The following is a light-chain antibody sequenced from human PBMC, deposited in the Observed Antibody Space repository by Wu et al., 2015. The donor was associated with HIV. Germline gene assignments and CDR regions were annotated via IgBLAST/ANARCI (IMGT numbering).Light chain of an antibody. CDR1: QSVSSSY. J-gene: IGKJ2*01. V-gene: IGKV3-20*01. Sequence: EIVLTQSPGTLSLSPGERATLSCRASQSVSSSYLAWYQQKPGQAPRLLIYDASSRATGIPDRFSGSGSGTDFTLTISRLEPADFAVYYCQQYGSSPMYTFGQGTKLEIK. CDR2: DAS. CDR3: QQYGSSPMYT.